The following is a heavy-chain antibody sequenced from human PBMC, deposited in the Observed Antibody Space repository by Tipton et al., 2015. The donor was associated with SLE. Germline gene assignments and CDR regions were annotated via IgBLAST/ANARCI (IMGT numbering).Heavy chain of an antibody. CDR2: IYDDGMT. Sequence: LSLTCSVSGVSISSDGYYWSWIRQHPGKGLEWIIYDDGMTLYADSVRGRFTVSRDESKDVLYLQLNNLRPEDTAVYYCARGCSSITCYYYFYMDVWGKGTTVTVSS. V-gene: IGHV3-53*05. J-gene: IGHJ6*03. D-gene: IGHD2-2*01. CDR1: GVSISSDGYY. CDR3: ARGCSSITCYYYFYMDV.